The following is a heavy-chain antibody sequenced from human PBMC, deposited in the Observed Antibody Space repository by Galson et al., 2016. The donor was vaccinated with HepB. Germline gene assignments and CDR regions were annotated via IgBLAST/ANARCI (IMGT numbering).Heavy chain of an antibody. J-gene: IGHJ4*02. V-gene: IGHV4-59*01. CDR3: ARDGVYGDYSY. Sequence: SETLSLTCTVSGGSISSYYWSWIRQPPGKGLEWIGYIYYSGSTNYNPSLKSRVTISVDTSKNQFSLKLSSVTAADTAVYYCARDGVYGDYSYWGQGTLVTVSS. CDR1: GGSISSYY. CDR2: IYYSGST. D-gene: IGHD4-17*01.